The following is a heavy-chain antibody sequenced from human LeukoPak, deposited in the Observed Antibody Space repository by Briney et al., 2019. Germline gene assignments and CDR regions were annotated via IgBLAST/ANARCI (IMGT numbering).Heavy chain of an antibody. CDR2: IYYSGST. CDR1: GVSISSSSYY. CDR3: ARDNPVWGSYRSNWFDP. Sequence: SETLSLTCTVSGVSISSSSYYWGWIRPPPGKGLEWVVSIYYSGSTYYNPSLKRRVTISVDTSKNQFSLKLSSVTAADTAVYYCARDNPVWGSYRSNWFDPWGQGTLVTVSS. J-gene: IGHJ5*02. V-gene: IGHV4-39*07. D-gene: IGHD3-16*02.